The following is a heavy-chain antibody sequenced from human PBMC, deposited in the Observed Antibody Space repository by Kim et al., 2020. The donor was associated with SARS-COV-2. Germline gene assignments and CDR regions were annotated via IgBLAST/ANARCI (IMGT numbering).Heavy chain of an antibody. J-gene: IGHJ6*02. CDR3: ARDNWNDV. V-gene: IGHV3-48*02. CDR1: GFIFSGYS. CDR2: ISTSSYTI. D-gene: IGHD1-20*01. Sequence: GGSLRLSCAASGFIFSGYSMNWVRQAPGKGLEWISFISTSSYTIKYADSVKGLFTISSDNAKNSLYLQMNSLRDDDTAVYYCARDNWNDVWGQGTTVTVS.